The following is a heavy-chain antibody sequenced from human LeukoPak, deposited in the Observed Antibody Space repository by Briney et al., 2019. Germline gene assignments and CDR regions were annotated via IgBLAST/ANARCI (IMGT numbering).Heavy chain of an antibody. J-gene: IGHJ4*02. D-gene: IGHD4-17*01. V-gene: IGHV3-53*01. CDR2: IYSGGST. CDR3: ARAGDLNYGDYVDPFDY. Sequence: GGSLRLSCAASGFTVSSNYMSWVRQAPGKGLEWVSVIYSGGSTYYADSVKGRFTISRDNSKNTLYLQMNSLRAEDTAVYYCARAGDLNYGDYVDPFDYWGQGTLVTVSS. CDR1: GFTVSSNY.